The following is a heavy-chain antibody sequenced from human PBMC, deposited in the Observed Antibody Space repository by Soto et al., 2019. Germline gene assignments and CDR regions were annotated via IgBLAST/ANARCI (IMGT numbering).Heavy chain of an antibody. CDR2: ISYDGIDK. CDR1: GFTFSSFG. Sequence: QVQLVESGGGVVQPGTSLRLSCAASGFTFSSFGIHWVRQAPGKGLEWVAVISYDGIDKNYGDSVKGRFTISRENSKNMVYLKMNSLRIEDTAVYHCAKDLREMATIRPDYWGQGIQVTVSS. CDR3: AKDLREMATIRPDY. D-gene: IGHD5-12*01. J-gene: IGHJ4*02. V-gene: IGHV3-30*18.